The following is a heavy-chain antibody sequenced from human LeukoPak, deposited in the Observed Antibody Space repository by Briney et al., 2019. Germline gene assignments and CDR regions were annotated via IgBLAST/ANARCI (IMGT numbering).Heavy chain of an antibody. D-gene: IGHD2-2*01. J-gene: IGHJ3*02. Sequence: GGSLRLSCTASGFTFGDYAMIWVRQAPGQGLEWVGFISSKAYGETTEYAASVKGKFTISRDDSKSIAYLQMNSLKTEDTAVYYCTRVGCSSTSCPAAAFDIWGQGTMVTVSS. CDR2: ISSKAYGETT. V-gene: IGHV3-49*04. CDR3: TRVGCSSTSCPAAAFDI. CDR1: GFTFGDYA.